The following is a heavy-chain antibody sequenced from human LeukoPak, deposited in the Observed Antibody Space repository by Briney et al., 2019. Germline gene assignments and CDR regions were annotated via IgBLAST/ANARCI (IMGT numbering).Heavy chain of an antibody. CDR1: GFTFNNYA. Sequence: PGGSLRLSCAVSGFTFNNYAMSWVRQAPGKGLEWVSVIYSGGSTYYADSVKGRFTISRDNSKNTLYLQMNSLRAEDTAVYYCARDLAGYFDYWGQGTLVTVSS. CDR3: ARDLAGYFDY. CDR2: IYSGGST. J-gene: IGHJ4*02. V-gene: IGHV3-66*02.